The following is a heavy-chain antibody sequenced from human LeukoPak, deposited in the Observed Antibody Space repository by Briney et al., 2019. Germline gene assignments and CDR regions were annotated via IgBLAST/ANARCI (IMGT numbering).Heavy chain of an antibody. CDR2: ISAYNGNT. V-gene: IGHV1-18*01. J-gene: IGHJ4*02. CDR3: ARLSHPEYYDFWSGYFRY. CDR1: GYTFTSYG. Sequence: GASVKVSCKASGYTFTSYGISWVRQAPGQGLEWMGWISAYNGNTNYAQKLQGRVTMPTDTSTSTAYMELRSLRSDDTAVYYCARLSHPEYYDFWSGYFRYWGQGTLVTVSS. D-gene: IGHD3-3*01.